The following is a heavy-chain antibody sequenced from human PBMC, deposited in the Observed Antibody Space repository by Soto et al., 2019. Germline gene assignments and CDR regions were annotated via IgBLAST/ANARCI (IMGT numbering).Heavy chain of an antibody. V-gene: IGHV4-30-4*01. Sequence: PSQARSLTCSVSGYLRSDYYWSWIRQTPGKGLEWIGYIHYSGTTYYNPSLRSRVTISEDMSMNQFSLSLSSVTAADTAGSFCATHHPPRAF. CDR2: IHYSGTT. CDR1: GYLRSDYY. CDR3: ATHHPPRAF. J-gene: IGHJ3*01.